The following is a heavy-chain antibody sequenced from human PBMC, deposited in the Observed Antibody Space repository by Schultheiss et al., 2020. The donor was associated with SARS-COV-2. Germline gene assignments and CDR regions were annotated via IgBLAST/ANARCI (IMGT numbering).Heavy chain of an antibody. CDR3: AREPGSTSYAFDI. Sequence: SETLSLTCTVSGGSISSYYWGWIRQPPGKGLEWIGSIYYSGSTNYNPSLKSRVTMSVDTSKNQFSLKLSSVTAADTAVYYCAREPGSTSYAFDIWGQGTMVTVSS. CDR2: IYYSGST. CDR1: GGSISSYY. J-gene: IGHJ3*02. D-gene: IGHD2-2*01. V-gene: IGHV4-59*12.